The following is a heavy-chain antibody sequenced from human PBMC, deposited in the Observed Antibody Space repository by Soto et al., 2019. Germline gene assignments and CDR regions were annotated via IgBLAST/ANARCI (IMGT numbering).Heavy chain of an antibody. Sequence: GGSLRLSCAASGFTFSSYGMHWFRQAPGKGLEWVAVISYDGSYKYYADSVKGRFTISRDNSKNTLYLQMNSLRAEDTAVYYCAKWNGGFDYWGQGTLVTVSS. CDR2: ISYDGSYK. CDR3: AKWNGGFDY. J-gene: IGHJ4*02. CDR1: GFTFSSYG. V-gene: IGHV3-30*18. D-gene: IGHD3-16*01.